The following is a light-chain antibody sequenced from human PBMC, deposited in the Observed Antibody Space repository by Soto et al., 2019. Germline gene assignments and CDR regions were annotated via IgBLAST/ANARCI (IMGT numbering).Light chain of an antibody. CDR1: QSISSQ. CDR3: QQYDSYPLT. V-gene: IGKV1-5*03. J-gene: IGKJ4*01. CDR2: KAS. Sequence: DTQMTQSPSTLSASVGDRVTITCRASQSISSQLAWYQQKPGKAPKLLIYKASTLHSGVPSSFSCRGSGTEFTLTISSLPPDDFATYYCQQYDSYPLTFGEGTKVEIK.